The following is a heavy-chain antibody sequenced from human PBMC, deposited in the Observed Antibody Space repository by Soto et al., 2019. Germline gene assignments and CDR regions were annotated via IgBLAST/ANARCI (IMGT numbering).Heavy chain of an antibody. CDR3: ASASDRITIFGVVPTDAFDI. J-gene: IGHJ3*02. CDR1: GFTFSSYD. CDR2: IGTAGDT. V-gene: IGHV3-13*01. Sequence: PGGSLRLSCAASGFTFSSYDMHWVRQATGKGLEWVSAIGTAGDTYYPGSVKGRFTISRENAKNSLYLQMNSLRAGDTAVYYCASASDRITIFGVVPTDAFDIWGQGTMVTVSS. D-gene: IGHD3-3*01.